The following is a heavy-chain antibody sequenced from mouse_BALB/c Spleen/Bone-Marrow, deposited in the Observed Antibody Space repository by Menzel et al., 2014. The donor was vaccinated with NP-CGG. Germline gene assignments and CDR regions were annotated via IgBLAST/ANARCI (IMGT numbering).Heavy chain of an antibody. D-gene: IGHD3-1*01. V-gene: IGHV1-77*01. J-gene: IGHJ4*01. CDR3: ARGLGLPFYAMDY. CDR2: IYPGSGST. CDR1: GYTFTDYV. Sequence: LVESGPELVKPGASVKMSCKASGYTFTDYVISWVKPRTGQGLEWIGEIYPGSGSTYYNEKFKGKATLTADKSSNTAYMQLSSLTSEDSAVYFCARGLGLPFYAMDYRGQGTSVTVSS.